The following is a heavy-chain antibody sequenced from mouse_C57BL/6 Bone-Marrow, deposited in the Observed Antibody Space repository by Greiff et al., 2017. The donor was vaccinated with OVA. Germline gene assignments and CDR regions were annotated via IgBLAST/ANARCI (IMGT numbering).Heavy chain of an antibody. D-gene: IGHD2-3*01. CDR1: GFTFSDYY. CDR3: ASDGYYHWWYFGV. J-gene: IGHJ1*03. Sequence: EVQLVESEGGLVQPGSSMKLSCTASGFTFSDYYMAWVRQVPEKGLEWVAYINHDGSSTYYLDSLKSRFTLSRDNAKNILYLQMSSLTSEDTATYYCASDGYYHWWYFGVWGTGTTVTVAS. CDR2: INHDGSST. V-gene: IGHV5-16*01.